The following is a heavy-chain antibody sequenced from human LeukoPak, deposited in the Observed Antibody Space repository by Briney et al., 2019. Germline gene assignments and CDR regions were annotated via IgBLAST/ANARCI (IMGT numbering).Heavy chain of an antibody. CDR2: FDPEDGET. CDR1: GYTLTELS. J-gene: IGHJ4*02. Sequence: ASVKVSCKVSGYTLTELSMHWVRQAPGKGLEWMGGFDPEDGETIYAQKFQGRVTMTEDTSTDTAYMELSSLRSEDTAVYYCATDWLAYSSSWSFDYWGQGTLVTVSS. V-gene: IGHV1-24*01. CDR3: ATDWLAYSSSWSFDY. D-gene: IGHD6-13*01.